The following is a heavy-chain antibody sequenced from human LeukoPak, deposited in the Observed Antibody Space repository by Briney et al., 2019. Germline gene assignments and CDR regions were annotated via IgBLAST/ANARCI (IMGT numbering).Heavy chain of an antibody. D-gene: IGHD6-19*01. J-gene: IGHJ5*02. CDR1: GFTFSSYS. V-gene: IGHV3-48*02. Sequence: PGGSLTLSCAASGFTFSSYSMNWVRQAPGKGLEWVSYISSGSSSIYYADSVKGRFTISRDNAKHSLYLQLNSRRDEDTAVYYCARVVAGIDWFDLWGQGTLVTVSS. CDR3: ARVVAGIDWFDL. CDR2: ISSGSSSI.